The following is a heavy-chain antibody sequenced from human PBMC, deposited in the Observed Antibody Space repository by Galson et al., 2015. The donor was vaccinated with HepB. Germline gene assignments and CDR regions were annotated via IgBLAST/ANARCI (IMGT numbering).Heavy chain of an antibody. D-gene: IGHD2-15*01. V-gene: IGHV3-33*01. Sequence: SLRLSCAASGLRFSGSGMHWVRQAPGKGLEWVAVIQYDGSNKVYEDCVKGRFTISRDNSKNTLYLEMNSLRAEDTAVYYCAREGSRIVFHAFDTWGQGTMVTVSS. CDR2: IQYDGSNK. CDR1: GLRFSGSG. J-gene: IGHJ3*02. CDR3: AREGSRIVFHAFDT.